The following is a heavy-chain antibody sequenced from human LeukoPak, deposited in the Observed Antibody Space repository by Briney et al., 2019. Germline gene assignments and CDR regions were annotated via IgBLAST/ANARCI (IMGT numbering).Heavy chain of an antibody. J-gene: IGHJ5*02. CDR1: GGSFSGYY. CDR3: ARGRSGSGSYRRNWFDP. D-gene: IGHD3-10*01. CDR2: INHSGST. V-gene: IGHV4-34*01. Sequence: PSETLSLTCAVYGGSFSGYYWSWIRQPPGKGLEWIGEINHSGSTNYNPSLKSRVTISVDTSKNQFSLKLGSVTAADTAVYYCARGRSGSGSYRRNWFDPWGQGTLVTVSS.